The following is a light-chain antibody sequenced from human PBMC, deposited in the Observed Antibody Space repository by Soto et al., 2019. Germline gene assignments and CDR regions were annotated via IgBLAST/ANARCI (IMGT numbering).Light chain of an antibody. CDR3: QQGSDWPLFT. CDR1: QSVSNS. V-gene: IGKV3-11*01. J-gene: IGKJ5*01. CDR2: DVA. Sequence: EIVLTQSPATLSLSPGERATLSCRLSQSVSNSLVWYQQKPGQAPRLLMSDVASRATGIPARFSGSGSGTDFTLTISSLEPEDFAVYYCQQGSDWPLFTFGQGTRLEIK.